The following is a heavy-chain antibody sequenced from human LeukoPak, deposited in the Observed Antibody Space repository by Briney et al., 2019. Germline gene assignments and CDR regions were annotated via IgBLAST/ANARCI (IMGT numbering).Heavy chain of an antibody. CDR3: ARGYSFGFKTIDY. J-gene: IGHJ4*02. Sequence: GGSLRLSCAASGFVFSSSWMSWVRQAPGRGLEWVAYIKQDGSEKYYVDSVKGRFTISRDNAENSLYLQMNSLRAEDTAVYYCARGYSFGFKTIDYWGQGTLVTVSS. D-gene: IGHD5-18*01. CDR2: IKQDGSEK. CDR1: GFVFSSSW. V-gene: IGHV3-7*01.